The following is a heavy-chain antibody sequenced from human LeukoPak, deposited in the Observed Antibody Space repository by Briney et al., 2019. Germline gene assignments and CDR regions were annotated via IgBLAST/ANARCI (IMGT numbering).Heavy chain of an antibody. CDR1: GGSISSYY. V-gene: IGHV4-59*08. D-gene: IGHD3-10*01. CDR2: IYYSGSA. Sequence: SETLSLTCTVSGGSISSYYWSWIRQPPGKGLEWIGYIYYSGSANYNPSLKSRVTISVDTSKNQFSLKLSSVTAADTAVYYCARLLTYGSGRTFDYWGQGTLVTVSS. CDR3: ARLLTYGSGRTFDY. J-gene: IGHJ4*02.